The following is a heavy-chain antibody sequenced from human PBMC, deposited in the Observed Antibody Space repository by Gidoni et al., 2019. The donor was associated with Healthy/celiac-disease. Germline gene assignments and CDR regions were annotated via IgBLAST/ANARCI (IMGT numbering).Heavy chain of an antibody. CDR3: ASHGGILTGYSPGLGWFDP. Sequence: QVQLVQSGAEVKKPGSSVKVSCKASGGTFSSYAISWVRQAPGQELEWMGGIIPIFGTANYAQKFQGRVTITADESTSTAYMELSSLRSEDTAVYYCASHGGILTGYSPGLGWFDPWGQGTLVTVSS. CDR1: GGTFSSYA. V-gene: IGHV1-69*01. J-gene: IGHJ5*02. CDR2: IIPIFGTA. D-gene: IGHD3-9*01.